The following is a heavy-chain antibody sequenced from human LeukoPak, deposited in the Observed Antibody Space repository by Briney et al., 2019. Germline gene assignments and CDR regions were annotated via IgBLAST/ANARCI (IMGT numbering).Heavy chain of an antibody. D-gene: IGHD2-2*01. CDR2: IYYSGST. J-gene: IGHJ4*02. Sequence: SETLSLTFTVSGGSISSYYWSWIRQPAGKGLEWIGYIYYSGSTNYKPSLKSRVTISVDTSKNQFSLKLSSVTAADTAVYYCAREADCSSTSCHPGYFDYWGQGTLVTVSS. CDR3: AREADCSSTSCHPGYFDY. V-gene: IGHV4-59*01. CDR1: GGSISSYY.